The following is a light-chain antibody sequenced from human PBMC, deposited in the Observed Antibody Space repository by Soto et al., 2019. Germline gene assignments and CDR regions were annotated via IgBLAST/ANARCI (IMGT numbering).Light chain of an antibody. CDR2: AAS. V-gene: IGKV3-20*01. CDR1: RSVSSSD. Sequence: EIVLTQSPGTLSLSPGERATLSCRASRSVSSSDLAWYQQKPGQAPRLLIYAASSRATGIPDRFSGGGSGTEFTLTISRLEPEDFAVYYCHQYGISPRTFGQGTKVEIK. CDR3: HQYGISPRT. J-gene: IGKJ1*01.